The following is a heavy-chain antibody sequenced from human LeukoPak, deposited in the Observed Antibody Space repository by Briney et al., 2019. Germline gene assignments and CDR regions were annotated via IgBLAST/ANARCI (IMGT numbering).Heavy chain of an antibody. CDR1: GGTFSSYA. V-gene: IGHV1-18*01. Sequence: ASVKVSCKASGGTFSSYAISWVRQAPGQGLEWMGWISAYNGNTNYAQKLQGRVTMTTDTSTSTAYMELRSLRSDDTAVYYCARGRIAARYFDYWGQGTLVTVSS. D-gene: IGHD6-6*01. CDR2: ISAYNGNT. CDR3: ARGRIAARYFDY. J-gene: IGHJ4*02.